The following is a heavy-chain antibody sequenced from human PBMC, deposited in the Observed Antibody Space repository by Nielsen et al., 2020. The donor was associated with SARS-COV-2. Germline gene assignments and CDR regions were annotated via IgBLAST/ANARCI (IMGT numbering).Heavy chain of an antibody. D-gene: IGHD3-3*01. CDR1: GGSISSYY. Sequence: SETLSLTCTVSGGSISSYYWSWIRQPPGKGLEWIGYISNSGSTNYNPSPKSRVTISLDTSKNQFSLKVRSVTAADTAVYYCARDEIFDLYGVDVWGQGTTVIVSS. CDR3: ARDEIFDLYGVDV. V-gene: IGHV4-59*01. J-gene: IGHJ6*02. CDR2: ISNSGST.